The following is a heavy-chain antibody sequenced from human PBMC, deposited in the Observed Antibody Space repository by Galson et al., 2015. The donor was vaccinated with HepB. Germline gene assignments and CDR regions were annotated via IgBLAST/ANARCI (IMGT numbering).Heavy chain of an antibody. CDR2: ISYDGSNR. Sequence: SLRLSCAASGFTFSSYAMHWVRQAPGKGLEWVAVISYDGSNRYYADSVKGRFTISRDNSKNTLYLQMNSLRAEDTAVYYCARGNYDILTGYREEAFDYWGQGTLVTVSS. J-gene: IGHJ4*02. CDR1: GFTFSSYA. D-gene: IGHD3-9*01. V-gene: IGHV3-30*04. CDR3: ARGNYDILTGYREEAFDY.